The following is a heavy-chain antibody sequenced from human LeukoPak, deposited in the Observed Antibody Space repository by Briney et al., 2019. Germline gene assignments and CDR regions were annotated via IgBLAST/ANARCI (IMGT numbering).Heavy chain of an antibody. CDR2: IFYNGKT. CDR3: ARRSGRTPNYFDP. D-gene: IGHD6-25*01. CDR1: GGSISSTDYY. Sequence: PPETLSLTCTVSGGSISSTDYYWAWIRQPPGKGLEWIGAIFYNGKTFYNPSLENRVTMSVDSSKNQFSLKLTSVTAADTAVYYCARRSGRTPNYFDPWGQGTLVTVSS. J-gene: IGHJ5*02. V-gene: IGHV4-39*01.